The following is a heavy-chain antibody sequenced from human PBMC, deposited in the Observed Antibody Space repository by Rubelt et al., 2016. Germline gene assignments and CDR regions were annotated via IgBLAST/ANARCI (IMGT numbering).Heavy chain of an antibody. CDR3: AKDIVGGFGWYLDS. Sequence: EVQLVEAGGAAIQPGGSLRLSCAASGFTLDDYAMHWVRQAPGRGLEWISLISEDGGSTYYADSVKGRFTILRDNSRRSLYLQMNSLRSEDTALYYCAKDIVGGFGWYLDSWGQGTLVTVSS. J-gene: IGHJ4*02. CDR1: GFTLDDYA. CDR2: ISEDGGST. D-gene: IGHD1-26*01. V-gene: IGHV3-43D*04.